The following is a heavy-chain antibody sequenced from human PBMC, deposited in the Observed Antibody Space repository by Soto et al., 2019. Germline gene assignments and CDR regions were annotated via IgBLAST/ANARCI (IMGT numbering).Heavy chain of an antibody. CDR3: ARGRGYTAYRSVANFDY. V-gene: IGHV1-3*01. D-gene: IGHD5-12*01. CDR2: VNPGNGDT. J-gene: IGHJ4*02. Sequence: QVQLVQSGAEVKRPGASVKVSCKASGYDFVNYAMHWVRQAPGQRPEWMGWVNPGNGDTKYALKFHGKVTISRDTSATTAYMEVNNLTSEHTAVYYCARGRGYTAYRSVANFDYWGQGTLVTVSS. CDR1: GYDFVNYA.